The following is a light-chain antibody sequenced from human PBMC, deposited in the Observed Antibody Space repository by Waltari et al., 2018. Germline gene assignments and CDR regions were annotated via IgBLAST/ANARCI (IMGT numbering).Light chain of an antibody. V-gene: IGKV3-15*01. CDR1: QYVNIH. CDR3: QQYNDWPRT. CDR2: AAS. J-gene: IGKJ1*01. Sequence: EVVMTQSPATLSASPGESATLSCRASQYVNIHLDWYQQKPGQAPRLLIYAASTRATGVPARLSGSGAGTDFTLTISSLQSEDSAVYYCQQYNDWPRTFGLGTKVEIK.